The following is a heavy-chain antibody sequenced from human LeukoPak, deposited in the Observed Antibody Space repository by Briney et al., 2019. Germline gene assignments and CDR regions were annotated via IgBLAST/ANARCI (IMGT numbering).Heavy chain of an antibody. CDR2: ISSSSSYI. V-gene: IGHV3-21*01. Sequence: GGSLRLSCAASGFTFRKYWMAWVRQAPGKGLEWVSSISSSSSYIYYADSVKGRFTISRDNAKNSLYLQMNSLRAEDTGVYYCARGDQQLPRSTPDYWGQGTLVTVSS. J-gene: IGHJ4*02. CDR3: ARGDQQLPRSTPDY. CDR1: GFTFRKYW. D-gene: IGHD2-2*01.